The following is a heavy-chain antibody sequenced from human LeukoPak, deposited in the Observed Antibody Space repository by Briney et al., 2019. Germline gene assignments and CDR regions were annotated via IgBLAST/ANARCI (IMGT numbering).Heavy chain of an antibody. CDR1: GYTFTTYV. Sequence: ASVKVSCKASGYTFTTYVINWVRQATGQGLEWMGWMNPVSGNTGYVQKFQGRVTMTRNTSISTAYMELSSLKSEGTAVYYCARGRGSGHKENWFDPWGQGTLVTVSS. D-gene: IGHD6-19*01. CDR3: ARGRGSGHKENWFDP. V-gene: IGHV1-8*01. J-gene: IGHJ5*02. CDR2: MNPVSGNT.